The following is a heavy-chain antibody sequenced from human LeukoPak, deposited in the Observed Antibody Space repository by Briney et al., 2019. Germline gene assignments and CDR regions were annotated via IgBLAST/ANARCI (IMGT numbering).Heavy chain of an antibody. CDR3: ASGHVIAAAGTDY. J-gene: IGHJ4*02. CDR2: ISSSSSYI. D-gene: IGHD6-13*01. CDR1: GFTFSSYS. Sequence: GGSPRLSCAASGFTFSSYSMNWVRQAPGKGLEWVSSISSSSSYIYYADSVKGRFTISRDNAKNSLYLQMNSLRAEDTAVYYCASGHVIAAAGTDYWGQGTLVTVSS. V-gene: IGHV3-21*01.